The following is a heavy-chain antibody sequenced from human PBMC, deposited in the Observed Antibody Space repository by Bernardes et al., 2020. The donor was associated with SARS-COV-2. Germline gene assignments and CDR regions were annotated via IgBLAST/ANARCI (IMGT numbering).Heavy chain of an antibody. D-gene: IGHD6-13*01. J-gene: IGHJ6*02. V-gene: IGHV3-15*01. CDR2: IKSKTDGGTT. Sequence: GSLRLSCAASGFTFSNAWMSWVRQAPGKGLEWVGRIKSKTDGGTTDYAAPVKGRFTISRDDSKNTLYLQMNSLKTEDTAVYYCTAWTDSSSWYYYGMDVWGQGTTVTVSS. CDR1: GFTFSNAW. CDR3: TAWTDSSSWYYYGMDV.